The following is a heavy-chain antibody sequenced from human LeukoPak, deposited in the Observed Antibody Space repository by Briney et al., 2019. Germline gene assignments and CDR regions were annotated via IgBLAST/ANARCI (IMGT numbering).Heavy chain of an antibody. CDR3: ARETYSSGYPFDY. CDR1: GFIFSSYG. Sequence: GGSLRLSCAASGFIFSSYGMHWVRQAPDKGLEWVAFIRYDGSRKYYADSVKGRFTISRDNAKNSLYLQMNSLRAEDTAVYYCARETYSSGYPFDYWGQGTLVTVSS. J-gene: IGHJ4*02. CDR2: IRYDGSRK. V-gene: IGHV3-30*02. D-gene: IGHD5-18*01.